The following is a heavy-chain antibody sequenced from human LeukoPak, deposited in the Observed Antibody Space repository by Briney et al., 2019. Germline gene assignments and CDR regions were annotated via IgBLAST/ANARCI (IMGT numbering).Heavy chain of an antibody. V-gene: IGHV3-9*01. CDR1: GFTFVDFA. J-gene: IGHJ3*02. D-gene: IGHD1-7*01. Sequence: GGSLRLCCAASGFTFVDFAMHWVRQHPGKGLQWISSISWDSGSRVYADSVKGRFGISRDNAKSSLYLDMHSLAPEDTALYYCVNDLLLDLHLVTLHIWCQGRMVTVS. CDR3: VNDLLLDLHLVTLHI. CDR2: ISWDSGSR.